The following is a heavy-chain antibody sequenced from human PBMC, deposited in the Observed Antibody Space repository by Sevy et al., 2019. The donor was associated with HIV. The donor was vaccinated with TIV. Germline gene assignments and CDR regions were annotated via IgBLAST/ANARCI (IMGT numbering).Heavy chain of an antibody. CDR2: IYSADKT. D-gene: IGHD3-22*01. V-gene: IGHV3-53*01. Sequence: GGSLRLSCAASGFSVSDTYMSWVRQAPGKGLEWVSVIYSADKTYHADSVKGRFTISRDSSKNTIYLQLNSLRTEDTAVYYCARLNVYYYDDDGYYTTGDASDIWGQGTMVTVSS. CDR3: ARLNVYYYDDDGYYTTGDASDI. J-gene: IGHJ3*02. CDR1: GFSVSDTY.